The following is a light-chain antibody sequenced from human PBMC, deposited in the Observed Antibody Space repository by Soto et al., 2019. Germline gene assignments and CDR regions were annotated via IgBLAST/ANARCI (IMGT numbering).Light chain of an antibody. V-gene: IGLV4-69*01. Sequence: HPVLTQSPSASASLGASVKLTCTLSSGHSSYAIAWHQQQPEKGPRYLMKLNGDGSHSKGDGIPDRFSGSSSGTERYLTISSLQSEDEADYYCQTWGTGITVFGGGTQLTVL. CDR2: LNGDGSH. CDR1: SGHSSYA. CDR3: QTWGTGITV. J-gene: IGLJ7*01.